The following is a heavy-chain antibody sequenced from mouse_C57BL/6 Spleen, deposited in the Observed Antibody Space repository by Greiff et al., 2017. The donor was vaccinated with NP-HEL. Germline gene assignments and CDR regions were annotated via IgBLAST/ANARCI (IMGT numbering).Heavy chain of an antibody. Sequence: VQLQQPGPELVKPGASVKISCKASGYTFTDYYMNWVKQSHGKSLEWIGDINPNNGGTSYNQKFKGKATLTVDKSSSTAYMELRSLTSEDSAVYYCAKYYYGSLAWFAYWGQGTLVTVSA. CDR1: GYTFTDYY. V-gene: IGHV1-26*01. J-gene: IGHJ3*01. CDR2: INPNNGGT. D-gene: IGHD1-1*01. CDR3: AKYYYGSLAWFAY.